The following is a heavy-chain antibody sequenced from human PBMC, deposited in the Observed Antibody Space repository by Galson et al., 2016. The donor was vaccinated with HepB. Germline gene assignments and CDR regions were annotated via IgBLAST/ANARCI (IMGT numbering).Heavy chain of an antibody. V-gene: IGHV4-59*12. D-gene: IGHD1-1*01. Sequence: SETLSLTCTVSGDSMSNSYWSWIRQPPGKGLEWIGYIHYDGRTNYNSSLKSRVTLSLDTSKNQFSLQVTSVTAADTATYYCARGFHWNDIVFDVWGQGTVVTVSS. CDR3: ARGFHWNDIVFDV. CDR1: GDSMSNSY. CDR2: IHYDGRT. J-gene: IGHJ3*01.